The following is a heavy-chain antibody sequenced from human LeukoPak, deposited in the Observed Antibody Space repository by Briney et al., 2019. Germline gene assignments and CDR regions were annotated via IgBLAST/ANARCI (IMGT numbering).Heavy chain of an antibody. J-gene: IGHJ4*02. Sequence: GGSLRLSCGVSRLPLDVYDIFCARHSTGRAREWVSLNSGDCGSIYYPDSVKGRFTISRDNSKNSLYLQMNSLRTEDTALYYCAKEDYSSSWYALDYWGQGTLVTVSS. D-gene: IGHD6-13*01. CDR3: AKEDYSSSWYALDY. V-gene: IGHV3-43*02. CDR1: RLPLDVYD. CDR2: NSGDCGSI.